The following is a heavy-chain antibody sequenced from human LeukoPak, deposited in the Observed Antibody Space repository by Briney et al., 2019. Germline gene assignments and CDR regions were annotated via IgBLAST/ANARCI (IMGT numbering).Heavy chain of an antibody. D-gene: IGHD6-25*01. CDR2: IRFDGNNK. J-gene: IGHJ6*03. V-gene: IGHV3-30*02. CDR3: AKDLAASNYYYMDV. Sequence: GGSPRLSCAASGFIFNTYGMHWVRQAPGKGLEWVAFIRFDGNNKHYADSLKGRFTISRDNSKNMLYLQMNSLRVEDTAMYYCAKDLAASNYYYMDVWGKGTTVTVSS. CDR1: GFIFNTYG.